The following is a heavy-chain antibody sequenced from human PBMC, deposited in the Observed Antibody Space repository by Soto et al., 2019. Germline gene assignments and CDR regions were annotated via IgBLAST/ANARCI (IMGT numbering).Heavy chain of an antibody. D-gene: IGHD3-3*01. V-gene: IGHV3-21*01. CDR1: GFTFSSYA. CDR2: IISSSSYI. CDR3: ASADFWSGYTPLMDV. J-gene: IGHJ6*04. Sequence: GGSLRLSCVASGFTFSSYAMNWVRQAPGKGLEWVSSIISSSSYIYYADSVKGRFTISRDNAKNSLYLQMNSLRAEDTAVYYCASADFWSGYTPLMDVWGKGTTVTVSS.